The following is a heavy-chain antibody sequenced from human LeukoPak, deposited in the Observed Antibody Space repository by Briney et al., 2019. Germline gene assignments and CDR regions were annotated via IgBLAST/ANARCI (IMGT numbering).Heavy chain of an antibody. CDR2: IYSTTTYI. D-gene: IGHD2-8*01. V-gene: IGHV3-21*01. Sequence: GGSLRLSCAASGFTFSSFSMNWVRQAPGKGLEWVSSIYSTTTYIYYADSVKGRFTISRDNAENSLYLQMNSLRAEDTAVYYCATETRGHDTNERGWFDPWGQGTLVTVSS. J-gene: IGHJ5*02. CDR1: GFTFSSFS. CDR3: ATETRGHDTNERGWFDP.